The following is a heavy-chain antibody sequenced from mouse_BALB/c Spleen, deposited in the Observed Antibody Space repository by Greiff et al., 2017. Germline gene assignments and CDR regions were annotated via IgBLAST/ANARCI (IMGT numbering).Heavy chain of an antibody. J-gene: IGHJ3*01. V-gene: IGHV5-15*02. CDR2: ISNLAYSI. CDR1: GFTFSDYG. Sequence: EVKLVESGGGLVQPGGSRKLSCAASGFTFSDYGMAWVRQAPGKGPEWVAFISNLAYSIYYADTVTGRFTISRENAKNTLYLEMSSLRSEDTAMYYCAFMITRAWFAYWGQGTLVTVSA. CDR3: AFMITRAWFAY. D-gene: IGHD2-4*01.